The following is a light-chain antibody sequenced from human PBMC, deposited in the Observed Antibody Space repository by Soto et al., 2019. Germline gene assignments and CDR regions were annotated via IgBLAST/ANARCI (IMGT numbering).Light chain of an antibody. J-gene: IGLJ2*01. V-gene: IGLV2-14*01. CDR2: AVT. CDR3: SSYSISNTLVV. CDR1: SSDVGGYAY. Sequence: QSALTQPASVSGSPGQSITISCTGTSSDVGGYAYVSWYQQHPGKAPKLMIYAVTNRPSGVSNRFSGSKSGNTASLTISGLQAEDEADYYCSSYSISNTLVVFGGGTKLTVL.